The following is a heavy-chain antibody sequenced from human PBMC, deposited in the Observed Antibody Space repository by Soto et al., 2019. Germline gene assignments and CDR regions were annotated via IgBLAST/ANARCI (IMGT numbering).Heavy chain of an antibody. CDR1: GYTFTSYG. CDR3: ARDDPDYYDSSGYSSPLDP. V-gene: IGHV1-18*01. Sequence: ASVKVSCKASGYTFTSYGISWVRQAPGQGLEWMGWISAYNGNTNYAQKLQGRVTMTTDTSTSTAYMELRSLRSDDTAVYYCARDDPDYYDSSGYSSPLDPWGQGTQVTVSS. D-gene: IGHD3-22*01. CDR2: ISAYNGNT. J-gene: IGHJ5*02.